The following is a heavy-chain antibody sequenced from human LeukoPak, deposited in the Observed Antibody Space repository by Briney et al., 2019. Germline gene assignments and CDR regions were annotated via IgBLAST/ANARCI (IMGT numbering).Heavy chain of an antibody. Sequence: GGSVRLSCAASGFTFSSHSMSWARQPPGEGLEWVAAISPSGDSTTYRDSVKGQFTISRDSSRNRLYLQMNTLTVEDTAIYYSARRLTGGVIDFFDFWGQGALVSVSS. V-gene: IGHV3-23*01. CDR1: GFTFSSHS. J-gene: IGHJ4*02. D-gene: IGHD2-8*02. CDR2: ISPSGDST. CDR3: ARRLTGGVIDFFDF.